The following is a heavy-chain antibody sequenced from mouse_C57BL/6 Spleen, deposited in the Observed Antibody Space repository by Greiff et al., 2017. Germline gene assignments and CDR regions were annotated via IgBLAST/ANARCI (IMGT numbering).Heavy chain of an antibody. CDR1: GYTFTSYW. CDR2: IHPNSGST. CDR3: ARSQSHYYGSSYVAMDD. D-gene: IGHD1-1*01. J-gene: IGHJ4*01. Sequence: QVQLQQPGAELVKPGASVKLSCKASGYTFTSYWMHWVKQRPGQGLEWIGMIHPNSGSTNYNEKFKSKATLTVDKSSSTAYMQLSSLTSEDSAVYYCARSQSHYYGSSYVAMDDWGQGTSVTVSS. V-gene: IGHV1-64*01.